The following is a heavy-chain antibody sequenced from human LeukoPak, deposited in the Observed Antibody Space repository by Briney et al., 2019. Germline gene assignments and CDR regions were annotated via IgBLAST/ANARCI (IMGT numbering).Heavy chain of an antibody. V-gene: IGHV3-23*01. CDR3: AKDGPASWGYFDY. CDR1: GFPFRSYA. Sequence: GGSLRLSCAASGFPFRSYAMNWVRQAPGKGLEWVSAISGSDSSTFYADSVKGRFTISRDNSKNTLYLQMNSLRAEDTAEYHCAKDGPASWGYFDYWGQGTLVTVSS. D-gene: IGHD3-16*01. J-gene: IGHJ4*02. CDR2: ISGSDSST.